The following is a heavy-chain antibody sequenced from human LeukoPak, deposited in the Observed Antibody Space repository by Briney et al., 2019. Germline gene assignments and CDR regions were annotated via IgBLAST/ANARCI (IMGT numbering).Heavy chain of an antibody. CDR3: ARGSEYNYAFTGRERTKSRLDY. V-gene: IGHV3-21*01. Sequence: PGGSLRLSCAASGFTFSSYSMNWVRQAPGKGLEWVSSISSSSSYIYYADSVKGRFTISRDNAKNSLYLQMNSLRAEDTAVYYCARGSEYNYAFTGRERTKSRLDYWGQGTLVTVSS. CDR2: ISSSSSYI. D-gene: IGHD3-16*01. J-gene: IGHJ4*02. CDR1: GFTFSSYS.